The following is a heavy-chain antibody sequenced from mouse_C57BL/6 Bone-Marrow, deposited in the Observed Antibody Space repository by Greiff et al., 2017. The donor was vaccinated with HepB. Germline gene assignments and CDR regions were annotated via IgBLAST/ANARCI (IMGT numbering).Heavy chain of an antibody. CDR3: ARKGGSGYVH. Sequence: QVQLKESGAELARPGASVKLSCKASGYTFTSYGISWVKQRTGQGLEWIGEIYPRSGNTYYNEKFKGKATLTADKSSSTAYMELRSLTSEDSAVYFCARKGGSGYVHWGQGTTLTVSS. J-gene: IGHJ2*01. D-gene: IGHD3-2*02. V-gene: IGHV1-81*01. CDR1: GYTFTSYG. CDR2: IYPRSGNT.